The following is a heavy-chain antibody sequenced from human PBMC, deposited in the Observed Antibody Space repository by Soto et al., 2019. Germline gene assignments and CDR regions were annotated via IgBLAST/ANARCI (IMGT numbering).Heavy chain of an antibody. CDR2: INPNSGGT. V-gene: IGHV1-2*02. D-gene: IGHD2-8*01. CDR3: ATPYGVGNGPDYFDY. CDR1: GYTFTGYY. Sequence: ASVKVSCKTSGYTFTGYYIHWVRQAPGQGLEWMGWINPNSGGTNYAQKFQGRVTMTRDTSISTAYMELSRLRSDDTAVYYCATPYGVGNGPDYFDYWGQGTLVTVS. J-gene: IGHJ4*02.